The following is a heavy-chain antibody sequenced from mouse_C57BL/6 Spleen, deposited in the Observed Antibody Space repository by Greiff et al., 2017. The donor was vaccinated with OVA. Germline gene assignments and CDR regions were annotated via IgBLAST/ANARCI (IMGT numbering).Heavy chain of an antibody. CDR3: ARYLPYGNYERVYFDY. CDR1: GYTFTSYW. J-gene: IGHJ2*01. CDR2: INPSNGGT. V-gene: IGHV1-53*01. D-gene: IGHD2-1*01. Sequence: QVQLQQPGTELVKPGASVKLSCKASGYTFTSYWMHWVKQRPGPGLAWIGTINPSNGGTNYNEKFKSKATLTVDKSSSTAYMQLSSLTSEDSAVYYCARYLPYGNYERVYFDYWGQGTTLTVSS.